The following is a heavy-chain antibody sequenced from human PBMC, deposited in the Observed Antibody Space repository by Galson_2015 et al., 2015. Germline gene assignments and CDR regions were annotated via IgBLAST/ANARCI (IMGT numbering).Heavy chain of an antibody. V-gene: IGHV3-30*18. CDR1: RSIFSGFG. CDR3: ANTIAVAGNLLPRDP. D-gene: IGHD6-19*01. CDR2: ISYGGTNQ. Sequence: SLRLSCAASRSIFSGFGMYWVRQAPGRGLEWVAGISYGGTNQYYGASVKGRFTISRDNSKRTLYLQMNSLRTEDKAIYYCANTIAVAGNLLPRDPWGQGTLVTVSS. J-gene: IGHJ5*02.